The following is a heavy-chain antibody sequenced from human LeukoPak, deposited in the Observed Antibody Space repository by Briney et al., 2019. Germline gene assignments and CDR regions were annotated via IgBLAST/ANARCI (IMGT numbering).Heavy chain of an antibody. Sequence: SETLSLTCTVSGGSISSSSYYWGWIRQPPGKGLEWIGSIYYSGSTYYNPSLKSRVTISVDTSKNQFSLKLSSVTAADTAVYYCASLRGSSSWNYYYYYYMDVWGKGTTVTISS. J-gene: IGHJ6*03. CDR2: IYYSGST. V-gene: IGHV4-39*01. CDR1: GGSISSSSYY. CDR3: ASLRGSSSWNYYYYYYMDV. D-gene: IGHD6-13*01.